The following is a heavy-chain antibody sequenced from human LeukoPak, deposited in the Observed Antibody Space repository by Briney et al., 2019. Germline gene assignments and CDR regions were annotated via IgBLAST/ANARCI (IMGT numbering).Heavy chain of an antibody. CDR3: STGYNSYGMDV. J-gene: IGHJ6*02. V-gene: IGHV4-59*01. CDR2: IYCSGST. CDR1: GGSISNYY. D-gene: IGHD5-24*01. Sequence: PSETLSLTCTVSGGSISNYYWSWIRQPPGKGLEWIGYIYCSGSTNYNPSLKSRVTISVDTSKNQFSLKLSSVTAADTAVYYCSTGYNSYGMDVWGQGTTVTVSS.